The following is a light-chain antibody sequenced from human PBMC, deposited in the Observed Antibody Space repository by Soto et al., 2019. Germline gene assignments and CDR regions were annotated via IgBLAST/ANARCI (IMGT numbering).Light chain of an antibody. CDR2: VVT. J-gene: IGLJ1*01. CDR1: TSDVGAYNY. Sequence: QSVTSTPPSASGTLGQSVTISCPRTTSDVGAYNYVSCYQQHPDNAPKLMIYVVTRPPTGDPDLFLSSKSATTASMNVSELQAAGEADYVCCSYADNNDSVFGPGPKVNV. CDR3: CSYADNNDSV. V-gene: IGLV2-8*01.